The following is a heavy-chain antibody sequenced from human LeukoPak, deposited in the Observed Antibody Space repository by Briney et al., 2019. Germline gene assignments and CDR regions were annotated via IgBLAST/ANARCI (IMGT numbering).Heavy chain of an antibody. V-gene: IGHV3-30*04. CDR2: ISYDGSNK. D-gene: IGHD3-16*02. CDR1: GFTFSSYA. J-gene: IGHJ4*02. Sequence: GRSLRLSCAASGFTFSSYAMHWVRQAPGKGLEWVAVISYDGSNKYYADSVKGRFTISRDNSKSTLYLQMNSLRAEDTAVYYCARGVRLGELSLYLDYWGQGTLVTVSS. CDR3: ARGVRLGELSLYLDY.